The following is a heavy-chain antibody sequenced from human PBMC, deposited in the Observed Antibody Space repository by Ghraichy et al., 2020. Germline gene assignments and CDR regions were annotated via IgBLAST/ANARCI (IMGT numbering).Heavy chain of an antibody. CDR3: ARRSPLVGAERAGGDY. J-gene: IGHJ4*02. Sequence: SETLSLTCTVSGGSISSSSYYWGWIRQPPGKGLEWIGSIYYSGSTYYNPSLKSRVTISVDTSKNQFSLKLSSVTAADTAVYYCARRSPLVGAERAGGDYWGQGTLVTVSS. CDR1: GGSISSSSYY. D-gene: IGHD1-26*01. V-gene: IGHV4-39*07. CDR2: IYYSGST.